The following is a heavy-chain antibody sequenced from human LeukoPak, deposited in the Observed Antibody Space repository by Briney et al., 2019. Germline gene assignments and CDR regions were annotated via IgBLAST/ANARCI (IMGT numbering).Heavy chain of an antibody. Sequence: SSETLSLTCTVSGGSISSSSYYWGWIRQPPGKGLEWIGSIYYSGSTYYNPSLKSRVTISVDTSKNQFSLKLSSVTAAGTAVYYCARFRRNYDILTGYYTSYYMDVWGKGTTVTVSS. CDR2: IYYSGST. CDR3: ARFRRNYDILTGYYTSYYMDV. J-gene: IGHJ6*03. CDR1: GGSISSSSYY. V-gene: IGHV4-39*07. D-gene: IGHD3-9*01.